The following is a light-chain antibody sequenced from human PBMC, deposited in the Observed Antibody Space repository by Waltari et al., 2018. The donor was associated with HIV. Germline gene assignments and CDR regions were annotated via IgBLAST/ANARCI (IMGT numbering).Light chain of an antibody. CDR1: ALHKQH. CDR3: ESADSSLWV. CDR2: KDS. J-gene: IGLJ3*02. Sequence: SYELTQPPSVSVSPGQTARITCSGDALHKQHAYWYQQTAGQAPVLVIYKDSERPSGIPERFSGSSSGTTVTLTISGVQAEDEADYYCESADSSLWVFGGGTKLTVL. V-gene: IGLV3-25*03.